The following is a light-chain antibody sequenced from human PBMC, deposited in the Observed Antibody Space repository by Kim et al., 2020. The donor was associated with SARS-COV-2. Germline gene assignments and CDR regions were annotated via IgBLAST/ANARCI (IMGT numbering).Light chain of an antibody. J-gene: IGKJ2*01. V-gene: IGKV3-15*01. CDR2: GAS. CDR1: QSVSSN. CDR3: QQYNNWPYT. Sequence: SVSPGERATHSCRASQSVSSNLAWYQQKPGQAPRLLIDGASTRATGIPARFSGSGSGTEFTLTISSLQSEDFAVYYCQQYNNWPYTFGQGTKLEI.